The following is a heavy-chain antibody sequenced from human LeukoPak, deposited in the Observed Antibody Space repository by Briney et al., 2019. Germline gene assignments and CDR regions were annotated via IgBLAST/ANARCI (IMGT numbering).Heavy chain of an antibody. Sequence: GGSLRLSCAASGFTFSSYWMSWVRQAPGKGLEWVANIKQDGSEKYYVDSVKGRFTISRDNSKNTLYLQMNSLRAEDTAVYYCAKDQCYKYCSSTTWGQGTLVTVSS. D-gene: IGHD2-2*01. CDR3: AKDQCYKYCSSTT. CDR2: IKQDGSEK. CDR1: GFTFSSYW. J-gene: IGHJ5*02. V-gene: IGHV3-7*03.